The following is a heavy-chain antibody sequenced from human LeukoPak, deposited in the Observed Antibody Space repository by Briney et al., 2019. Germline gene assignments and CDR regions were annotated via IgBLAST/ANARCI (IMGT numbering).Heavy chain of an antibody. CDR2: ISAYNGNT. CDR1: GYTFTSYG. CDR3: ARLSDIVVVVAATDAFDI. J-gene: IGHJ3*02. V-gene: IGHV1-18*01. D-gene: IGHD2-15*01. Sequence: ASVKVSCKASGYTFTSYGISWVRQAPGQGLEWMGWISAYNGNTNYALKLQGRVTMTTDTSTSTAYMELGSLRSDDTAVYYCARLSDIVVVVAATDAFDIWGQGTMVTVSS.